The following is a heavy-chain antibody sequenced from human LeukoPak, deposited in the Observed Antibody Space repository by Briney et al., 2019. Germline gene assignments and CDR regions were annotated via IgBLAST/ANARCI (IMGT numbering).Heavy chain of an antibody. Sequence: SETLSLTCAVYGGSFSGYYWSWIRQPPGKGLEWIGEINHSGSTNYNPSLKSRVTISVDTSKNQFSLKLSSVTAADTAVYYCARTRGRIMITFGGVRFDYWGQGTLVTVSS. CDR1: GGSFSGYY. J-gene: IGHJ4*02. D-gene: IGHD3-16*01. V-gene: IGHV4-34*01. CDR2: INHSGST. CDR3: ARTRGRIMITFGGVRFDY.